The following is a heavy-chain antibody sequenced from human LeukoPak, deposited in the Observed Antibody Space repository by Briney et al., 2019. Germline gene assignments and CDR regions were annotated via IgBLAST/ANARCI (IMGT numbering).Heavy chain of an antibody. CDR3: ARVLPADFWSGYSIYYYYYMDV. CDR2: IYSGGST. V-gene: IGHV3-53*01. CDR1: GFTVSSNY. D-gene: IGHD3-3*01. J-gene: IGHJ6*03. Sequence: GGSLRLSCAASGFTVSSNYMSWVRQAPGKGLEWVSVIYSGGSTYYADSVKGRFTISRDNSKNTLYLQMNSLRAEDTAVYYCARVLPADFWSGYSIYYYYYMDVWGKGTTVTVSS.